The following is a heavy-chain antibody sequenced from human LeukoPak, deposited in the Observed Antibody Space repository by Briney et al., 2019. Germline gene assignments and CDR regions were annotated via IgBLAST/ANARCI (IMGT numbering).Heavy chain of an antibody. Sequence: GASVNVSCKASGYTFSNYGLSWVRQAPGQGLEWMGWISAYNGNTNYAQKLQGRVTMTTDTSTSTAYMELRSLRSDDTAVYYCARVSSSSWYLYDYWGQGTLVTVSS. CDR3: ARVSSSSWYLYDY. D-gene: IGHD6-13*01. CDR1: GYTFSNYG. J-gene: IGHJ4*02. V-gene: IGHV1-18*01. CDR2: ISAYNGNT.